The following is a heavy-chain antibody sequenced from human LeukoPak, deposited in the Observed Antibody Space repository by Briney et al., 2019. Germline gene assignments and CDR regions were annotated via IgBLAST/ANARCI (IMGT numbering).Heavy chain of an antibody. CDR3: ARDLIGQQLYYDY. CDR2: IYASGRT. CDR1: GGSIRSYF. J-gene: IGHJ4*02. V-gene: IGHV4-4*07. Sequence: SETLSLTCTVSGGSIRSYFWSWIRQPAGKGLEWIGRIYASGRTNYNPSLKSRVTMSVGTSKNQFSLRLSSVTAADTAVYYCARDLIGQQLYYDYWGQGNLVSVSS. D-gene: IGHD6-13*01.